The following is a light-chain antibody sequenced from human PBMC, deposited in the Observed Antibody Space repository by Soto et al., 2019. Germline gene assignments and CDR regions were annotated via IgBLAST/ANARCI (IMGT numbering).Light chain of an antibody. CDR2: GAS. V-gene: IGKV3-20*01. CDR3: QQYGSSPWT. J-gene: IGKJ1*01. CDR1: QSVSSN. Sequence: EIVMTQSPATLSVSPGERATLSCRASQSVSSNLAWYQQKPGQAPRLLIYGASSRATGIPDRFSDSGSGTDFTLTISRLEPEDFAVYYCQQYGSSPWTFGQGTKVDIK.